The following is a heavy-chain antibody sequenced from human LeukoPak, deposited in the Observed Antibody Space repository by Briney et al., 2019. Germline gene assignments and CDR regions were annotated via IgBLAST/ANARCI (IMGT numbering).Heavy chain of an antibody. CDR3: ARDGYSYGFNWFDP. V-gene: IGHV3-11*06. D-gene: IGHD5-18*01. CDR2: ISSSSSYI. Sequence: GGSLRLSCAASGFTFSDYYMSWIRQAPGKGLEWVSSISSSSSYIYYADSVKGRFTISRDNAKNSLYLQMNSLRAEDTAVYYCARDGYSYGFNWFDPWGQGTLVTVSS. J-gene: IGHJ5*02. CDR1: GFTFSDYY.